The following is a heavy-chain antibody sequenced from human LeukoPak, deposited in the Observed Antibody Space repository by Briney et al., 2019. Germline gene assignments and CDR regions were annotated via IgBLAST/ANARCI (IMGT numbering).Heavy chain of an antibody. J-gene: IGHJ4*02. D-gene: IGHD2-2*01. V-gene: IGHV1-69*05. CDR3: ARGGYCSSTSCYYFDY. CDR1: GGTFSSYA. CDR2: IIPIFGTA. Sequence: GSSVKVSCKASGGTFSSYAISWVRQAPGQGLEWMGGIIPIFGTANYAQKFQGRVTITTDESTSTAYMELSSLRSEDTAVYYCARGGYCSSTSCYYFDYWGQGTLVTVSS.